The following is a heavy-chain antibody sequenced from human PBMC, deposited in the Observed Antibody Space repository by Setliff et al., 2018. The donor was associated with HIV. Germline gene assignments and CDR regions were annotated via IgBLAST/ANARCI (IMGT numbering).Heavy chain of an antibody. V-gene: IGHV4-31*03. J-gene: IGHJ4*02. CDR3: ARHLKGWLQGDF. CDR2: IYYSGST. CDR1: GGSISSGGYY. Sequence: SETLSLTCTVSGGSISSGGYYWSWIRQHPGKGLEWIGYIYYSGSTYYNPSLKSRVTISVDTSKNQFSLKLNSVTAADTAVYFCARHLKGWLQGDFWGQGTLVTVSS. D-gene: IGHD5-12*01.